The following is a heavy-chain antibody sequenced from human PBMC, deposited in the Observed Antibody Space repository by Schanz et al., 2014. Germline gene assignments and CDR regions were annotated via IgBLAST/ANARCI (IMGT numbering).Heavy chain of an antibody. CDR1: GFIFTSYS. V-gene: IGHV3-21*04. CDR3: ARFRVHYSDF. J-gene: IGHJ4*02. Sequence: EVQLVESGGGLVKSGGSLRLSCATSGFIFTSYSMHWVRQAPGKGLEWDSSISSSSNYYYYADSVKGRFTISRDNAKNSLYLQMINLRAEDTAFYYCARFRVHYSDFWGQGVLVTVSS. CDR2: ISSSSNYY. D-gene: IGHD3-10*01.